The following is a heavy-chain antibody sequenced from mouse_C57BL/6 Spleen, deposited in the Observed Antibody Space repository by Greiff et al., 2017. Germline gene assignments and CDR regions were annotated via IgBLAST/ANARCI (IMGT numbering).Heavy chain of an antibody. CDR1: GYAFSSSW. V-gene: IGHV1-82*01. CDR2: IYPGDGDT. Sequence: VQLQQSGPELVKPGASVKISCKASGYAFSSSWMNWVKQRPGKGLEWIGRIYPGDGDTNYNGKFKGKATLTADKSSSTAYMQLSSLTSEDDAVYFCERDEYYGSRRYAMDYWGQGTSVTVSS. J-gene: IGHJ4*01. D-gene: IGHD1-1*01. CDR3: ERDEYYGSRRYAMDY.